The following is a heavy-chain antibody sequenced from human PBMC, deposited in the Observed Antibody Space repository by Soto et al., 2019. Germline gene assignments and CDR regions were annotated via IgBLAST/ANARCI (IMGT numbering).Heavy chain of an antibody. D-gene: IGHD5-18*01. J-gene: IGHJ4*02. CDR2: ITTSSDSI. Sequence: GGSLRLSCVVSGFTFSSHSMNWVRQAPGKGLEWVSSITTSSDSIYYTDSVKGRFTLSRDDAKNSLFLQMNSLRAEDTAVYYCARSNRGFSYGKIDSWGQGTLVTVSS. CDR3: ARSNRGFSYGKIDS. V-gene: IGHV3-21*01. CDR1: GFTFSSHS.